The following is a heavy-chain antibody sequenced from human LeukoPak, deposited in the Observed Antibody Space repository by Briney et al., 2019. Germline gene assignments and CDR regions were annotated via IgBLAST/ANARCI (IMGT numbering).Heavy chain of an antibody. Sequence: GGSLRLSCAASGFTFSSYAMSWVRQAPGKGLEWVSGISGSADSTYCADSVKGRFTISRDNSKNTLFLQMNSLRAEDTALYYCAKGRGFCSGGSCYYYYYIDVWGKGTTVTVSS. CDR2: ISGSADST. V-gene: IGHV3-23*01. D-gene: IGHD2-15*01. CDR3: AKGRGFCSGGSCYYYYYIDV. CDR1: GFTFSSYA. J-gene: IGHJ6*03.